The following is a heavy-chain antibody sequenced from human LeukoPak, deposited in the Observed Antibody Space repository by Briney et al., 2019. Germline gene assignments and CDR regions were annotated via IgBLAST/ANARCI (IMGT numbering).Heavy chain of an antibody. V-gene: IGHV3-30*04. J-gene: IGHJ4*02. Sequence: PGRSLRLSCAASGFTFSSYAMHWVRQAPGKGLEWVAVISYDGSNKYYADSVKGRFTISRDNSKNTLYLQMNSLRAEDTAVYYCAREREPYQLPGYFDYWGQGTLVTVSS. D-gene: IGHD2-2*01. CDR3: AREREPYQLPGYFDY. CDR1: GFTFSSYA. CDR2: ISYDGSNK.